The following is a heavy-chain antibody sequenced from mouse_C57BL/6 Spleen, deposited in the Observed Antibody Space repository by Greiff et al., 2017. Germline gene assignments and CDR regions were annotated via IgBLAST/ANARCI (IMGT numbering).Heavy chain of an antibody. CDR3: ARTPTTVVATDYAMDY. CDR1: GFTFSDYG. CDR2: ISSGSSTI. Sequence: EVQGVESGGGLVKPGGSLKLSCAASGFTFSDYGMHWVRQAPEKGLEWVAYISSGSSTIYYADTVKGRFTISRDNAKNTLFLQMTSLRSEDTAMYYCARTPTTVVATDYAMDYWGQGTSVTVSS. J-gene: IGHJ4*01. D-gene: IGHD1-1*01. V-gene: IGHV5-17*01.